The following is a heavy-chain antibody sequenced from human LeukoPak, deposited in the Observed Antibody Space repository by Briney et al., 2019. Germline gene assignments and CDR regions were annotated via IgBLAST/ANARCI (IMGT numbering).Heavy chain of an antibody. Sequence: SETLSLTCTVSGGSISSSSYYWGWIRQPPGKGLEWIGSMYSSGSTYYNPSLKSRVTISVDTSKNQFSLKLSSVTAADTAVYYCARARSGKWGFDYWGQGTLVTVSS. J-gene: IGHJ4*02. D-gene: IGHD1-26*01. CDR3: ARARSGKWGFDY. V-gene: IGHV4-39*07. CDR1: GGSISSSSYY. CDR2: MYSSGST.